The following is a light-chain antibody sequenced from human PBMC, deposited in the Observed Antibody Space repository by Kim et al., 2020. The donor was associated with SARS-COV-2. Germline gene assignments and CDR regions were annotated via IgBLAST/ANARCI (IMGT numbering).Light chain of an antibody. V-gene: IGLV3-21*04. J-gene: IGLJ2*01. Sequence: SYELTQPPSVSVAPGQTASITCGGNNIGSRSVHWYQQKPGQAPMVVIYYDTARPSGIPERFSGSNSGNTATLTISRVEAGDEADYYCQVWDSVSVHPVVFGRGTQVTVL. CDR1: NIGSRS. CDR3: QVWDSVSVHPVV. CDR2: YDT.